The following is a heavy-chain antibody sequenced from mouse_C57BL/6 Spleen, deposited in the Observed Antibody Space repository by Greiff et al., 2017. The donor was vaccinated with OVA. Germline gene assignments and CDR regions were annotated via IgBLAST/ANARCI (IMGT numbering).Heavy chain of an antibody. D-gene: IGHD1-1*01. J-gene: IGHJ2*01. CDR1: GFNIKDDY. Sequence: EVQLVESGAELVRPGASVKLSCTASGFNIKDDYMHWVKQRPEQGLEWIGWIDPENGDTEYASKFQGKATITADTSSNTAYLQLSSLTSEDTAVYYCTNYGSSYHFDYWGQGTTLTVSS. V-gene: IGHV14-4*01. CDR2: IDPENGDT. CDR3: TNYGSSYHFDY.